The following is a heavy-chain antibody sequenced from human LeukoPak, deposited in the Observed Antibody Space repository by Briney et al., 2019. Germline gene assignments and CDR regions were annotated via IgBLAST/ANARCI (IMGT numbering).Heavy chain of an antibody. Sequence: PGGSLRLSCAASGFTFNDHAMYWVRQAPGKGLEWVSGINWNSDNIGYADSVKGRLTISRDNAKNSLYLQMNSLRAEDTAVYYCARDPTPRYCSGGSCYTHYGMDVWCQGTTVTVSS. J-gene: IGHJ6*02. D-gene: IGHD2-15*01. CDR2: INWNSDNI. CDR3: ARDPTPRYCSGGSCYTHYGMDV. V-gene: IGHV3-9*01. CDR1: GFTFNDHA.